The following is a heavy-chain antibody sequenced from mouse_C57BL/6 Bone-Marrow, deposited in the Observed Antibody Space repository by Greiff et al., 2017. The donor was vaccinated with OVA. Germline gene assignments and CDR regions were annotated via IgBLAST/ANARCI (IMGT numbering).Heavy chain of an antibody. CDR2: ISNLAYSI. CDR1: GFTFSDYG. J-gene: IGHJ4*01. CDR3: ARGGYYYGSYYYAMDY. V-gene: IGHV5-15*01. D-gene: IGHD1-1*01. Sequence: EVQRVESGGGLVQPGGSLKLSCAVSGFTFSDYGMAWVRQAPRKGPEWVAFISNLAYSIYYADSVTGRFPIYRERAKNTRYVEMSCLRYEDTAMYYCARGGYYYGSYYYAMDYWGQGTSVTVSS.